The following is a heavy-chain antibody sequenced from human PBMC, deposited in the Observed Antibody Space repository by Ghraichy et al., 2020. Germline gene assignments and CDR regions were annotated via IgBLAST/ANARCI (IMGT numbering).Heavy chain of an antibody. CDR2: INTSGTT. CDR3: ARVRVSATREAFDI. CDR1: GGSMGNFY. D-gene: IGHD1-26*01. V-gene: IGHV4-4*07. J-gene: IGHJ3*02. Sequence: SETLSLTFTVSGGSMGNFYWGWIRQPAGKGLEWIGRINTSGTTNYNPSLKSRVTMAVDTSKNQFSLRLSSVTAADTAVYYCARVRVSATREAFDIWGQGTIVTVS.